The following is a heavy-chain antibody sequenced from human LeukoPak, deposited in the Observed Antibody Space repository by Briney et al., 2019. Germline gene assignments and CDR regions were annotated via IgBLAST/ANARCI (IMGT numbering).Heavy chain of an antibody. D-gene: IGHD2-2*02. V-gene: IGHV4-39*01. CDR3: ASGDCGSTSCYNFDY. Sequence: SETLSLTCTVSGGSISSSSYYWGWIRQPPGKGLEWIGSIYYSGSTYYNPSLKSRVTISVDTSKNQFSLKLSSVTAADTAVYYCASGDCGSTSCYNFDYWGQGTLVTVSS. CDR1: GGSISSSSYY. J-gene: IGHJ4*02. CDR2: IYYSGST.